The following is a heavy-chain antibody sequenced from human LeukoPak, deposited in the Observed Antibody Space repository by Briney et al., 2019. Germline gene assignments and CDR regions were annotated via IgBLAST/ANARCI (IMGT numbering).Heavy chain of an antibody. CDR3: AKATGYNYGYYFDY. D-gene: IGHD5-18*01. CDR1: GFTFSNYA. J-gene: IGHJ4*02. CDR2: ITSGGAP. V-gene: IGHV3-23*01. Sequence: GGSLRLSCAASGFTFSNYAVMWVRQAPGQGLEWVSAITSGGAPRYADSVKGRFTISRDNSKNTLYLQMNSLRAEDTAVYYCAKATGYNYGYYFDYWGQGTLVTVSS.